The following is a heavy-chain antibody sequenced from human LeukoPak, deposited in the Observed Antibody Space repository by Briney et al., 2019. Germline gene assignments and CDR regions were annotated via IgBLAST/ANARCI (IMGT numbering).Heavy chain of an antibody. V-gene: IGHV3-21*01. J-gene: IGHJ4*02. D-gene: IGHD2-2*01. CDR2: ISSSSSDI. CDR1: GFTFSSYA. Sequence: GGSLRLSCAASGFTFSSYAMNWVRQAPGKGLEWVSSISSSSSDIYYADSVKGRFTISRDNAKNSLYLQMNSLRAEDTAVYYCARDSTNYCRSTSCFDYWGQGTLVTVSS. CDR3: ARDSTNYCRSTSCFDY.